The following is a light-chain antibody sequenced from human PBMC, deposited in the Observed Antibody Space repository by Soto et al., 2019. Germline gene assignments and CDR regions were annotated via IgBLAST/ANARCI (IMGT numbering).Light chain of an antibody. CDR1: ESISRH. V-gene: IGKV1-39*01. Sequence: DIQMSQSPSSLSASVGDRFTITCRAAESISRHLNWYQQKPGRAPDLLIYAASTLQNGVPSRFTGSGSGTEFTLTITGLQLEDFATYYCQKDYSTLANFGQGTRLEIK. J-gene: IGKJ5*01. CDR3: QKDYSTLAN. CDR2: AAS.